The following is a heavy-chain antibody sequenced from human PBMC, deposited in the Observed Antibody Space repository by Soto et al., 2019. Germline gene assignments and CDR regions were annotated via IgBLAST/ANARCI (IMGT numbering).Heavy chain of an antibody. CDR1: GGTFSSYT. Sequence: QVQLVQSGAEVKKPGSSVKVSCKASGGTFSSYTISWVRQAPGQGLEWMGRIIPILGIANYAQKFPGRVTITADKSTSTAYMELSSLRSEDTAVYYCARAPPPREMELRHWFDPWGQGTLVTVSS. CDR2: IIPILGIA. CDR3: ARAPPPREMELRHWFDP. D-gene: IGHD1-7*01. V-gene: IGHV1-69*02. J-gene: IGHJ5*02.